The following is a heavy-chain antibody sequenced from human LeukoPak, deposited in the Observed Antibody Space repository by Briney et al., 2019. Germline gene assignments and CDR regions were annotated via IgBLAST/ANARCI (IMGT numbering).Heavy chain of an antibody. CDR3: ARDYDY. CDR2: IYSSGST. V-gene: IGHV4-4*07. Sequence: PSETLSLTCSVSGGSISNYYWSWIRQPAGKGLEWIGRIYSSGSTNYNPSLKSRVTMSVDTSKKQFSLKLSSVTAADTALYYCARDYDYWGQGTLVTVSS. CDR1: GGSISNYY. J-gene: IGHJ4*02.